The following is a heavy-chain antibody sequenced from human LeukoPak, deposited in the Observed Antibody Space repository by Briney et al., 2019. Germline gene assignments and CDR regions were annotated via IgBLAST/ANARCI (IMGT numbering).Heavy chain of an antibody. D-gene: IGHD3-22*01. CDR2: IIPIFGTA. CDR3: ARDVYDSSGYRAFDY. V-gene: IGHV1-69*13. J-gene: IGHJ4*02. Sequence: ASVKVSCKASGGTFSSYAISRVRQAPGQGLEWMGGIIPIFGTANYAQKFQGRVTITADESTSTAYMELSSLRSEDTAVYYCARDVYDSSGYRAFDYWGQGTLVTVSS. CDR1: GGTFSSYA.